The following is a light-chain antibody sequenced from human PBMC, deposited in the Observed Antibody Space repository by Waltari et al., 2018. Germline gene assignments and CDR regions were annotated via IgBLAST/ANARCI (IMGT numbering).Light chain of an antibody. Sequence: QSALTQPAPVSGSPGQSITISCTETSSDVGTYNLVPWYQQHPGRAPKLIIYAVSERPSGVSNRFSGSKSANTASLTVSGLQAEDEADYYCCSYAGRTTWVFGGGTNLTVL. CDR3: CSYAGRTTWV. CDR1: SSDVGTYNL. J-gene: IGLJ3*02. CDR2: AVS. V-gene: IGLV2-23*02.